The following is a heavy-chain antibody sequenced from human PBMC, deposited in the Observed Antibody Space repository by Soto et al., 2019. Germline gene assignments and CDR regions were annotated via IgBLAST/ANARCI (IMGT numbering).Heavy chain of an antibody. CDR3: AREKHSSSSGRAFDI. Sequence: GGSLRLSCAASGFTVSSNYMSWVRQAPGKGLEWVSVIYSGGSTYYADSVKGRFTISRDNSKNTLYLQMNSLRAEDTAVYYCAREKHSSSSGRAFDIWVQGTMVTVSS. CDR2: IYSGGST. J-gene: IGHJ3*02. CDR1: GFTVSSNY. D-gene: IGHD6-6*01. V-gene: IGHV3-53*01.